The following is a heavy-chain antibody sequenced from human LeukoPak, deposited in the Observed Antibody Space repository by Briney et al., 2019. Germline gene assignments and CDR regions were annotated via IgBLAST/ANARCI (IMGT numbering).Heavy chain of an antibody. CDR3: AKDPHLYSSGWPYYFDY. CDR2: ISYDGSNK. Sequence: GGSLRLSCAASGFTFSSYGMHWVRQAPGKGLEWVAVISYDGSNKYYADSVKGRFTISRDNSKNTLYLQMNSLRAEDTAVYYCAKDPHLYSSGWPYYFDYWGQGTLVTVSS. D-gene: IGHD6-19*01. J-gene: IGHJ4*02. V-gene: IGHV3-30*18. CDR1: GFTFSSYG.